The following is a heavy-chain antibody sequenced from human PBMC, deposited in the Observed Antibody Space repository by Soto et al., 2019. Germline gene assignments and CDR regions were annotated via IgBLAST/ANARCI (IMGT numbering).Heavy chain of an antibody. CDR3: AREEYSSGTVYLQH. D-gene: IGHD6-19*01. V-gene: IGHV3-33*01. Sequence: QVQLVESGGGVVQPGRSLRLSCAASGFTFSNYGMHWVRQAPGKGLEWVAVIWYDGSNEYYVDSVKGRFTISRDNSKNTLYLQMNSLRAEDTAVYYCAREEYSSGTVYLQHWGQGTLVTVAS. CDR1: GFTFSNYG. J-gene: IGHJ1*01. CDR2: IWYDGSNE.